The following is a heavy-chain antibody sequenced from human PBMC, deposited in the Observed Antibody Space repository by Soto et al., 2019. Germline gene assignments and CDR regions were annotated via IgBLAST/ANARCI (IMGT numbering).Heavy chain of an antibody. J-gene: IGHJ5*02. CDR1: GGSIISTFYY. CDR3: ARRPDFRDHGWFDP. V-gene: IGHV4-39*01. CDR2: IHYSGET. D-gene: IGHD4-17*01. Sequence: SETLSLTCTVSGGSIISTFYYWGWLRQPPGRGLEWIANIHYSGETHYSPSLKGRVAISVDTSKSQFSLTLDSVTAADTAVYYCARRPDFRDHGWFDPWGQGIQVTVSS.